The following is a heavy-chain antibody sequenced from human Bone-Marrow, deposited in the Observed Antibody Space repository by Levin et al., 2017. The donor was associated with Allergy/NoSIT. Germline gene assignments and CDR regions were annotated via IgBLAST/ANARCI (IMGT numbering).Heavy chain of an antibody. D-gene: IGHD2-15*01. V-gene: IGHV3-33*01. CDR1: GFTFRSYG. CDR2: IFYDGSNK. J-gene: IGHJ2*01. CDR3: ARVGYCSGGTCPYWYFDL. Sequence: LSLTCAASGFTFRSYGMHWVRQAPGKGLEWVAIIFYDGSNKYYADSGKGRFTISRDNSKNTLYLQMNSLRAEDTAVYYCARVGYCSGGTCPYWYFDLWGRGTLVTVSS.